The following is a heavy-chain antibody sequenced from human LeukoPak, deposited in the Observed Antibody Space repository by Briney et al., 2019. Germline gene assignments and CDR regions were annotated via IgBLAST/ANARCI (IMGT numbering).Heavy chain of an antibody. J-gene: IGHJ4*02. CDR2: ISASGDNT. Sequence: GGSLRLSCAASGFTFTTYARRWVRQAPGKGLEWVSSISASGDNTYYADSVKGRFIISRDNSKNTFSLLMNSLRAEDTAIYYCAKDHGEWGQGTLVTVSS. D-gene: IGHD2-21*01. CDR1: GFTFTTYA. CDR3: AKDHGE. V-gene: IGHV3-23*01.